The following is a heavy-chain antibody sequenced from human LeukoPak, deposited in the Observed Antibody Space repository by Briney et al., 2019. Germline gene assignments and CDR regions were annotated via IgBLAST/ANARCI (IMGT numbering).Heavy chain of an antibody. Sequence: PGGALRLSCAASGFTFSSYAMSWVRQAPGKGLEWVSAISGSGGSTYYADSVKGRFTISRDNSKNTLYLQMNSLRAEDTAVYYCAKDQGSSWPPWYFDLWGRGTLVTVSS. CDR1: GFTFSSYA. CDR3: AKDQGSSWPPWYFDL. V-gene: IGHV3-23*01. CDR2: ISGSGGST. D-gene: IGHD6-13*01. J-gene: IGHJ2*01.